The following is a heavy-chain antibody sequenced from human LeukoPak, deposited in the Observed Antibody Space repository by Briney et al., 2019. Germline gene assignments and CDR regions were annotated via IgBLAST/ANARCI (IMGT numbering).Heavy chain of an antibody. CDR2: IKQDGSEK. D-gene: IGHD6-6*01. CDR1: GFTFSSYW. Sequence: QPGGSLRLSCAASGFTFSSYWMSWVRQAPGKGLEWVANIKQDGSEKYYVDSVKGRFTISRDNAKNSLYLQMNSLRAEDTAVYYCARDRFSSSRETVYGMDVWGQGTTVTVSS. J-gene: IGHJ6*02. V-gene: IGHV3-7*01. CDR3: ARDRFSSSRETVYGMDV.